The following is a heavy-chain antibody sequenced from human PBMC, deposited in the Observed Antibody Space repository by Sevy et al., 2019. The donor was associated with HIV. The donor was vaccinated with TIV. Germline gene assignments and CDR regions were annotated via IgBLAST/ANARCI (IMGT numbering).Heavy chain of an antibody. CDR3: ARSQAYYYDSSGYYYTWGAFDI. CDR1: GFTVSSNY. CDR2: IYSGGSM. Sequence: GGSLRLSCEASGFTVSSNYMSWVRQAPGRGLEWVSVIYSGGSMYYADSVKGRFTISRDNFKITLYLQMNSLRAEDTAVYYCARSQAYYYDSSGYYYTWGAFDIWGQGTMVTVSS. V-gene: IGHV3-53*01. D-gene: IGHD3-22*01. J-gene: IGHJ3*02.